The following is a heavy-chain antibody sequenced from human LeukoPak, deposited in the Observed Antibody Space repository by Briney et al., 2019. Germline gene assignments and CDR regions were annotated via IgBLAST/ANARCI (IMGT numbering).Heavy chain of an antibody. D-gene: IGHD3-22*01. CDR2: ISAYNGNT. J-gene: IGHJ5*02. CDR3: ARDPSLTTSP. CDR1: GYTFTSYG. V-gene: IGHV1-18*01. Sequence: ASVKVSCKASGYTFTSYGISWVRQAPGQGLEWMGWISAYNGNTNYAQKLQGRVTMTRDTSTSTVYMELSSLRSEDTAVYYCARDPSLTTSPWGQGTLVTVSS.